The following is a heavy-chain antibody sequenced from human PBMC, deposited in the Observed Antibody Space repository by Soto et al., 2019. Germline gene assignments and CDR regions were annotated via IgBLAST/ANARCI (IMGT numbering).Heavy chain of an antibody. D-gene: IGHD3-10*01. J-gene: IGHJ4*01. CDR3: ARDRDDYGSGNYYNRLDF. CDR1: GGIFSTYA. V-gene: IGHV1-69*01. CDR2: IIPLFGTP. Sequence: QVQLVQSGAEVKKTGSSVKVSCKASGGIFSTYAISWLRQAPGQGLEWMGGIIPLFGTPNYAQRFQGRVTITADESTSTAYMELSRLRSEDTAVYYCARDRDDYGSGNYYNRLDFWGHVTLVTVSS.